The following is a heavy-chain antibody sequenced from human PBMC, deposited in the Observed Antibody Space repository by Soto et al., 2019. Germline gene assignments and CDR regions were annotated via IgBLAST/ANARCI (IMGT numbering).Heavy chain of an antibody. J-gene: IGHJ4*02. CDR1: GFTFSSYW. CDR2: IWYDGSNK. V-gene: IGHV3-33*08. CDR3: VRVFDTYYFDL. D-gene: IGHD3-9*01. Sequence: PGESLKISCAASGFTFSSYWMHWVRQAPGKGLEWVAVIWYDGSNKYYADSVKGRFTISRDNSKKTLYLQMNSLRAEDTAVYYCVRVFDTYYFDLWGQGNMFTVSS.